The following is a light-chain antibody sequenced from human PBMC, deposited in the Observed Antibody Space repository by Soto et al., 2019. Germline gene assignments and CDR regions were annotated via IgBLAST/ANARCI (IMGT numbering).Light chain of an antibody. V-gene: IGKV3-20*01. Sequence: EIVLTQSPGTLSLFPGERATLSSRASQSLSTSYLAWYRLKPGQAPRLLIYAASSRASGIPDRFSGSGSGTDFTLAISRLEPEDFAVYYCQQYGSSPTFGQGTRLEIK. J-gene: IGKJ5*01. CDR1: QSLSTSY. CDR3: QQYGSSPT. CDR2: AAS.